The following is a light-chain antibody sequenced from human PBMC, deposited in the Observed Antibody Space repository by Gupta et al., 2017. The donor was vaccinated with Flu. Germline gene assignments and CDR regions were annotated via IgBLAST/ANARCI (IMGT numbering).Light chain of an antibody. CDR3: QQYYSTSYS. Sequence: DIVMTQSPDPLAVSLGERATINSKSSQSVLYSFNNKNYLAWYQQKPGQPPKRLIFWASTREAGVPDRFSGSGSGTDFTRTISSLQAEDVAVYYCQQYYSTSYSCGQGTKLEIK. J-gene: IGKJ2*03. CDR1: QSVLYSFNNKNY. V-gene: IGKV4-1*01. CDR2: WAS.